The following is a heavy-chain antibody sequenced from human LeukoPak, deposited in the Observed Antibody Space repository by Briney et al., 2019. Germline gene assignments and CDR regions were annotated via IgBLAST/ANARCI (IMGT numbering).Heavy chain of an antibody. CDR1: AYTFTSYA. D-gene: IGHD1-26*01. CDR3: ARDLAGVVGVTAWFDP. V-gene: IGHV1-18*01. CDR2: ISASNGNT. J-gene: IGHJ5*02. Sequence: GASVKVSCKASAYTFTSYAISWVRQAPGQGLEWMGWISASNGNTNYAQKLRGRVTMTTDTSTNTVYMELRSLRFDDTAVYYCARDLAGVVGVTAWFDPWGQGTLVTVSS.